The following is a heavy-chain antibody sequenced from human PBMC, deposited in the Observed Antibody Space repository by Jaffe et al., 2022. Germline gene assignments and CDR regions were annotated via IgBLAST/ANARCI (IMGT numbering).Heavy chain of an antibody. V-gene: IGHV3-64*01. D-gene: IGHD3-10*01. CDR2: ISSNGGST. CDR3: ARDMERWFGELSSHDAFDI. Sequence: EVQLVESGGGLVQPGGSLRLSCAASGFTFSSYAMHWVRQAPGKGLEYVSAISSNGGSTYYANSVKGRFTISRDNSKNTLYLQMGSLRAEDMAVYYCARDMERWFGELSSHDAFDIWGQGTMVTVSS. CDR1: GFTFSSYA. J-gene: IGHJ3*02.